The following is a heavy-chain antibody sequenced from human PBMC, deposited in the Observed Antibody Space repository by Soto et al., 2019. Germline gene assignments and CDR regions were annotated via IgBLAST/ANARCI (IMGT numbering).Heavy chain of an antibody. V-gene: IGHV3-53*01. D-gene: IGHD6-19*01. J-gene: IGHJ4*02. CDR2: IHFGGNT. CDR1: GFTVSGDY. Sequence: PVGSLSLSCAASGFTVSGDYVSWVRQAPGKGLECVSVIHFGGNTYYADSVKGRFTVSRDNSKNTLYLQMNSLRVEDTAIYFCNKVSPQWRVHDYWGQGTLV. CDR3: NKVSPQWRVHDY.